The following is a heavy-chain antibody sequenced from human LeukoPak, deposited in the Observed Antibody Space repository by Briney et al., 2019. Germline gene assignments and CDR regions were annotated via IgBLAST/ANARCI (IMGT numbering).Heavy chain of an antibody. CDR2: INPSGGST. D-gene: IGHD2-2*01. J-gene: IGHJ6*03. CDR3: ARSPITKEYYYYMDV. V-gene: IGHV1-46*01. CDR1: GYTFTSYY. Sequence: ASVKVSCKASGYTFTSYYMHWVRQAPGQGLEWMGIINPSGGSTSYAQKFQGRVTMTRDTSTSTVYMELSSLRSEDTAVYYCARSPITKEYYYYMDVWGKGTTVTVSS.